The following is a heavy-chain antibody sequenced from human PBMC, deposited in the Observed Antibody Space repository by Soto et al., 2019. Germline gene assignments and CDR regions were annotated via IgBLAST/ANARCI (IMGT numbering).Heavy chain of an antibody. D-gene: IGHD2-15*01. V-gene: IGHV3-48*02. CDR2: ISSCSSTM. J-gene: IGHJ6*02. CDR3: ARDSGVAATILQGYGMDV. Sequence: GSLRLSCSASGFTFSIDSMNLVLQAPEKGLERVSYISSCSSTMYYADSVQGRFTISRDNAKNSLYLQMNSRRDEDTAVYYCARDSGVAATILQGYGMDVWGQVTTVTVSS. CDR1: GFTFSIDS.